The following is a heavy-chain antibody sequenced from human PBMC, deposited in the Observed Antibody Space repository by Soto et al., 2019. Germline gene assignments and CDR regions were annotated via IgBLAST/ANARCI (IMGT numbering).Heavy chain of an antibody. CDR1: GGSISSGGYY. CDR3: AREALYGDYGIDY. CDR2: IYYSGST. Sequence: SETLSLTCTVSGGSISSGGYYWSWIRRHPGKGLEWIGYIYYSGSTYYNPSLKSRVTISVDTSKNQFSLKLSSVTAADTAVYYCAREALYGDYGIDYWGQGTLVTVSS. J-gene: IGHJ4*02. V-gene: IGHV4-31*03. D-gene: IGHD4-17*01.